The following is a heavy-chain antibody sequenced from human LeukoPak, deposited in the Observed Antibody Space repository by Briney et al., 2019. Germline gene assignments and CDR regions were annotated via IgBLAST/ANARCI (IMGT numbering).Heavy chain of an antibody. CDR3: AKGPSVSLLWFGDEFVY. D-gene: IGHD3-10*01. Sequence: PGRSLRPSCAPSGLTLSSYAMSWVRQPPGKGLEWVSSISGSGGGTYYADSVKGRFTISRDNSKNTLYLQRNSLRGEDTAVYYCAKGPSVSLLWFGDEFVYWGQGTLVTVSS. V-gene: IGHV3-23*01. CDR2: ISGSGGGT. CDR1: GLTLSSYA. J-gene: IGHJ4*02.